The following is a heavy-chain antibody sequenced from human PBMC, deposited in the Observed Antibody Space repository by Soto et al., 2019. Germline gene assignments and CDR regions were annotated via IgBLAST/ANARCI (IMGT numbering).Heavy chain of an antibody. D-gene: IGHD3-22*01. CDR2: IYYSGST. J-gene: IGHJ4*02. V-gene: IGHV4-31*03. CDR1: GGSISSGGYY. CDR3: AIVNYYDSSGYYYGFDY. Sequence: SETLSLTCTVSGGSISSGGYYWSWIRQHPGKGLEWIGYIYYSGSTYYNPSLKSRVTISVDTSKNQFSLKLSSVTAADTAVYFCAIVNYYDSSGYYYGFDYWGQGTLVTVSS.